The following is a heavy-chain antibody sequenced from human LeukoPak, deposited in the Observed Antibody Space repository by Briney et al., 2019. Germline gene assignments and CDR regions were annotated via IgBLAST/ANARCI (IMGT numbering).Heavy chain of an antibody. CDR2: MNPNSGNT. J-gene: IGHJ5*02. Sequence: GASVKVSCKASGYTFTGYYMHWVRQATGQGLEWMGWMNPNSGNTGYAQKFQGRVTMTRNTSISTAYMELSSLRSEDTAVYYCARGLKAAGAHNWFDPWGQGTLVTVSS. D-gene: IGHD6-13*01. V-gene: IGHV1-8*02. CDR3: ARGLKAAGAHNWFDP. CDR1: GYTFTGYY.